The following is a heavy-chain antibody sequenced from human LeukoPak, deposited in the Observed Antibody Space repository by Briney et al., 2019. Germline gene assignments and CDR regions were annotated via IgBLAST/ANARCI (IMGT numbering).Heavy chain of an antibody. CDR3: ARGYCSTTSCYGAFDI. V-gene: IGHV1-18*01. CDR2: ISAYNGNT. D-gene: IGHD2-2*01. Sequence: GASVKVSCKASGYTFTSYGTSWVRQAPGQGLEWMGWISAYNGNTNSAQKFQGRVTMTTDTPTTTAYMELRSLRSDDTAVYYCARGYCSTTSCYGAFDIWSQGTMVTVSS. J-gene: IGHJ3*02. CDR1: GYTFTSYG.